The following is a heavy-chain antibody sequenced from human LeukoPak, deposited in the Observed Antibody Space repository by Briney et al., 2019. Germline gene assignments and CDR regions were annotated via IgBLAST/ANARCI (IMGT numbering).Heavy chain of an antibody. J-gene: IGHJ4*02. V-gene: IGHV3-74*03. D-gene: IGHD7-27*01. CDR3: TKDLTGDLDY. CDR2: INTDGSYT. Sequence: GGSLRLSCAASGFTFSSYAMSWVRQAPGKGLVWVSRINTDGSYTTYADSVKGRFTISRDNAKNTLYLQMNSLRAEDTAVYYCTKDLTGDLDYWGQGTLVTVSS. CDR1: GFTFSSYA.